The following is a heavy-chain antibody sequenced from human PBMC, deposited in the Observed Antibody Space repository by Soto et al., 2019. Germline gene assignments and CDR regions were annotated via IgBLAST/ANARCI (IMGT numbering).Heavy chain of an antibody. Sequence: QGQLQQWGAGRLKPSETLSLTCAVDGGSFSGYYWTWIRQPPGTGLEWIGEINHGGSTNYNPSLKSRVTISVDTSKNQFSLKLTSVTAADTAVYYCARDKITGLFDYWGQGTLVTVSS. CDR1: GGSFSGYY. V-gene: IGHV4-34*01. D-gene: IGHD2-8*02. CDR2: INHGGST. CDR3: ARDKITGLFDY. J-gene: IGHJ4*02.